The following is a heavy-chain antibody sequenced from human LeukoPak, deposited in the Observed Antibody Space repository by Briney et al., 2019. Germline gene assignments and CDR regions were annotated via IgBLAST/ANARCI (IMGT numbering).Heavy chain of an antibody. D-gene: IGHD5/OR15-5a*01. CDR1: GFTFSSYA. CDR2: ISGSGAVT. CDR3: ARVNIVSANFDY. V-gene: IGHV3-23*01. Sequence: GGSLRLSCAASGFTFSSYAMNWVRQAPGKGLEWVSAISGSGAVTYYADSVKGRFTISRDNSRSTLYLQMSSLRADDTAVYYCARVNIVSANFDYWGKGTTVTVSS. J-gene: IGHJ4*03.